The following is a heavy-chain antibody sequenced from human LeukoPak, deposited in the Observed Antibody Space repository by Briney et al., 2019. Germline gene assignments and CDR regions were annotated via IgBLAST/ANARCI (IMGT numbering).Heavy chain of an antibody. Sequence: GRSLRLSCAASGFTFSSYAMHWVRQAPGKGLEWVAVISYDGSNKYYADSVKGRFTISRDNSKNTLYLQMNSLRAEDTAVYYCARDIKYYYDSSGFDYWGQGTQVTVSS. CDR2: ISYDGSNK. V-gene: IGHV3-30-3*01. CDR1: GFTFSSYA. J-gene: IGHJ4*02. D-gene: IGHD3-22*01. CDR3: ARDIKYYYDSSGFDY.